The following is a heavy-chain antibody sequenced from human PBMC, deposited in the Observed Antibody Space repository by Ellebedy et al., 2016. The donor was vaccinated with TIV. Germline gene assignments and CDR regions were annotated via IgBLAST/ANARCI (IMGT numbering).Heavy chain of an antibody. Sequence: GGSLRLSCAASGFTFSSYWMSWVRQAPGKGLEWVSYISSSGSTIYYADSVKGRFTISRDNAKNSLYLQMNSLRAEDTAVYYCAKPRGPDYYGREGYFDYWGQGTLVTVSS. CDR1: GFTFSSYW. CDR3: AKPRGPDYYGREGYFDY. D-gene: IGHD3-10*02. CDR2: ISSSGSTI. J-gene: IGHJ4*02. V-gene: IGHV3-48*04.